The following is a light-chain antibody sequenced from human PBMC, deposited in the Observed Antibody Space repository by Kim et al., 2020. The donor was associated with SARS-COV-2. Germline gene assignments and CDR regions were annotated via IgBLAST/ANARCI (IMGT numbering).Light chain of an antibody. V-gene: IGLV2-14*03. CDR2: DVS. CDR1: RSDIGTYNY. J-gene: IGLJ1*01. Sequence: QSALTQPASVSGSPGQSITISCTGTRSDIGTYNYVSWYQQHPRKAPKLLIYDVSERPSGVSDRFSGSKSGHAASLTISGLQADDEADYYCCSYSSTSTLDVFGTGTKVTVL. CDR3: CSYSSTSTLDV.